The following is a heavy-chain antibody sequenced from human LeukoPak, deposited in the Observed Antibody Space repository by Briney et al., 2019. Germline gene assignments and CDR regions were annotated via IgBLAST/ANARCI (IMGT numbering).Heavy chain of an antibody. CDR1: GYSIGSGYY. CDR2: IYHSGTA. D-gene: IGHD2-21*02. Sequence: SSETLFLTCAVSGYSIGSGYYWAWIRQPPGKGLEWIASIYHSGTAYSNPSLQSRVTLSVDASKNQFSLKVSSVTAADTAVYYCARDPAMTFNWFDPWGQGTLVTVSS. V-gene: IGHV4-38-2*02. CDR3: ARDPAMTFNWFDP. J-gene: IGHJ5*02.